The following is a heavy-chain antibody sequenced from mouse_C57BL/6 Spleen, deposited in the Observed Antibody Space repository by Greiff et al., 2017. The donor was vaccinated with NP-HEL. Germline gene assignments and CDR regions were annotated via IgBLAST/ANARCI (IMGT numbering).Heavy chain of an antibody. D-gene: IGHD1-1*01. J-gene: IGHJ2*01. V-gene: IGHV1-82*01. CDR1: GYAFSSSW. Sequence: VKLMESGPELVKPGASVKISCKASGYAFSSSWMNWVKQRPGKGLEWIGRIYPGDGDTNYNGKFKGKATLTADKSSSTAYMQLSSLTSEDSAVYFCARWGTTVVEGYWGQGTTLTVSS. CDR3: ARWGTTVVEGY. CDR2: IYPGDGDT.